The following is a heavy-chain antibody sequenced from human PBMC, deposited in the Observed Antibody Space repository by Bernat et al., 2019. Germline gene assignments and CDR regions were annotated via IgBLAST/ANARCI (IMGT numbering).Heavy chain of an antibody. CDR1: GFTFSSYA. CDR2: IYSGGST. CDR3: AREDCSSTSCYRAFDI. D-gene: IGHD2-2*02. J-gene: IGHJ3*02. V-gene: IGHV3-66*01. Sequence: EVQLVESGGGLVQPGGSLRLSCTASGFTFSSYAMSWVRQAPGKGLEWVSLIYSGGSTYYADSVKGRFTISRDNSKNTLYLQMNSLRGEDTAVYYCAREDCSSTSCYRAFDIWGQGTMVTVSS.